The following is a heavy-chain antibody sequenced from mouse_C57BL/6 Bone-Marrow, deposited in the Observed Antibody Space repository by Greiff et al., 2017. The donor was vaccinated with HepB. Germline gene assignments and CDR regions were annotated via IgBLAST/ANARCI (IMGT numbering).Heavy chain of an antibody. CDR1: GYTFTSYW. J-gene: IGHJ2*01. CDR2: IHPNSGST. CDR3: ARFHYYGSSYCY. D-gene: IGHD1-1*01. Sequence: QVQLQQPGAELVKPGASVKLSCKASGYTFTSYWMHWVKQRPGQGLEWIGMIHPNSGSTNYNEKFKSKATLTVDKSSSTAYMQLSSLTSEYSAVYYCARFHYYGSSYCYWGQGTTLTVSS. V-gene: IGHV1-64*01.